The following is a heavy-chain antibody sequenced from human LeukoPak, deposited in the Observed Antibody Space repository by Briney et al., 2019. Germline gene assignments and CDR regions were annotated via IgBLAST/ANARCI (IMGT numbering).Heavy chain of an antibody. CDR2: ISWNSGSI. D-gene: IGHD2-2*01. CDR3: AKDGQLLMDYFDY. CDR1: GFTFDDYA. Sequence: PGGSLRLSCAASGFTFDDYAMHWVRQAPGKGLEWVSGISWNSGSIGYADSVKGRFTISRDNAKNSLYLQMNSLRAEDTALYYCAKDGQLLMDYFDYWGQGTLVTVSS. J-gene: IGHJ4*02. V-gene: IGHV3-9*01.